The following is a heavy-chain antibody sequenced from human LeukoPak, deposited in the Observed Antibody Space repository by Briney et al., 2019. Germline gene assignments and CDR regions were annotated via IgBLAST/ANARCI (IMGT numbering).Heavy chain of an antibody. D-gene: IGHD3-22*01. Sequence: GGSLRPSCVTSGFIFSDYWMGWVRQAPGKGPEWVASIKPDGNEQYYVDSVRGRFTISRDNSKDSLFLQMDSLRDDGTAVYYCARGSTYCESSGQVPFDYWGQGTLVTVSS. V-gene: IGHV3-7*01. CDR3: ARGSTYCESSGQVPFDY. J-gene: IGHJ4*02. CDR1: GFIFSDYW. CDR2: IKPDGNEQ.